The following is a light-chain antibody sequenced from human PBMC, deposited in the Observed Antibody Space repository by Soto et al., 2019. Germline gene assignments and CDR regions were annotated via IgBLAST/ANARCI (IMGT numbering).Light chain of an antibody. CDR3: QHYNYWPPKT. CDR2: GAS. Sequence: EIVMTQSPATLSVSPGERATLSCRASQSVSSNLAWYQQKPGQAPGLLIYGASTRATGIPARFSGSGSGTEFTLTISSLQSEDFAVYYCQHYNYWPPKTFGQGTKVEMK. V-gene: IGKV3-15*01. CDR1: QSVSSN. J-gene: IGKJ1*01.